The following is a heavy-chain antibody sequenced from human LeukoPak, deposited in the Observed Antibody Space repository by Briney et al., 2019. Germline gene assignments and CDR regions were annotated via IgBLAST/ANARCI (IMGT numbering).Heavy chain of an antibody. CDR1: GYSFTSYW. Sequence: HGESLKISCKGSGYSFTSYWIGWVRQMPGKGLEWMGIIYPGDSDTRYSPSFQGQVTISADKSISTAYLQWSSLKASDTAMYYCARGILWFGELLSWFDPWGQGTLVTVSS. D-gene: IGHD3-10*01. CDR2: IYPGDSDT. CDR3: ARGILWFGELLSWFDP. J-gene: IGHJ5*02. V-gene: IGHV5-51*01.